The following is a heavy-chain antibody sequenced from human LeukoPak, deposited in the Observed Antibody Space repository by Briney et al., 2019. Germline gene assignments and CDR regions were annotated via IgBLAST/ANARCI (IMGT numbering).Heavy chain of an antibody. CDR3: ARVYSSSWYAVDY. J-gene: IGHJ4*02. Sequence: GESLKISCKGSGYSFTSYWIGWVRQMPGKGLGWMGIIYPGDSDTRYSPSFQGQVTISADKSISTAYLQWSSLKASDTAMYYCARVYSSSWYAVDYWGQGTLVTVSS. CDR1: GYSFTSYW. CDR2: IYPGDSDT. D-gene: IGHD6-13*01. V-gene: IGHV5-51*01.